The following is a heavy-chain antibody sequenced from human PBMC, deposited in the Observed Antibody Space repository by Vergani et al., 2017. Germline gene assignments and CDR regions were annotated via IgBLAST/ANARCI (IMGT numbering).Heavy chain of an antibody. CDR1: GFTFSSYS. V-gene: IGHV3-48*01. CDR3: ARGWRYYDFWSGYYEGDYYYGMDV. J-gene: IGHJ6*02. Sequence: VQLVESGGGVVQPGRSLRLSCAASGFTFSSYSMNWVRQAPGKGLEWVSYISSSSSTIYYADSVKGRFTISRDNAKNSLYLQMNSLRAEDTAVYYCARGWRYYDFWSGYYEGDYYYGMDVWGQGTTVTVSS. D-gene: IGHD3-3*01. CDR2: ISSSSSTI.